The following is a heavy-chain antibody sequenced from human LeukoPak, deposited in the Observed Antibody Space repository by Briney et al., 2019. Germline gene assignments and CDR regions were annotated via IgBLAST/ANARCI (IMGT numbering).Heavy chain of an antibody. CDR2: ISDSGDAT. J-gene: IGHJ4*02. Sequence: PGGSLRLSCAVSGFIFSYYGMNWVRQAPGKGLEWVSAISDSGDATYYADSVKGRFTISRDNSKSTLYLQMNNLRAEDTALYYCAKERGHSKPFDYWGQGTLVTVSS. CDR1: GFIFSYYG. D-gene: IGHD4-23*01. CDR3: AKERGHSKPFDY. V-gene: IGHV3-23*01.